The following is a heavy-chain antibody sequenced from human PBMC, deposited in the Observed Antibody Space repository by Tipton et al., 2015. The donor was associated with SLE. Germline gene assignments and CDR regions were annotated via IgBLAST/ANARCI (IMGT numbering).Heavy chain of an antibody. CDR1: GYSISSGYY. Sequence: TLSLTCAVSGYSISSGYYWSWIRQPAGKGLEWIGRIYTSGSTNYNPSLKSRVTISVDTSKNQFSLKLSSVTAADTAVYYCVAGELWYSDLWGRGTLVTVSS. CDR2: IYTSGST. CDR3: VAGELWYSDL. V-gene: IGHV4-61*02. J-gene: IGHJ2*01. D-gene: IGHD1-7*01.